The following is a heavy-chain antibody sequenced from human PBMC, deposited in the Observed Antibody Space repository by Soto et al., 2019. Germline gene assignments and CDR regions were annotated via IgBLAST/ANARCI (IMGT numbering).Heavy chain of an antibody. Sequence: GASVKFSCKASGYTFTTYYIHWMRQAPGQGLEWMGVINPRRGTTVNAQKFQGRVTMTTDTSTNTVYMELSSLRSEDTAVYYCARLATVTPPYYFDYWGQGTLVTGSS. CDR3: ARLATVTPPYYFDY. D-gene: IGHD4-17*01. CDR2: INPRRGTT. CDR1: GYTFTTYY. J-gene: IGHJ4*02. V-gene: IGHV1-46*01.